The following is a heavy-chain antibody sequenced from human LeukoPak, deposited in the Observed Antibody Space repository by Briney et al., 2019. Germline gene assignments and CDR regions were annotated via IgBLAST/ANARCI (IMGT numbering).Heavy chain of an antibody. Sequence: GGSLRLSCAASGFNFTNAWMSWIRQAPGKGLEWVGRIKSKSAGGTTDYAAPVIGRFTISRDDSIRTLYLQMNSLNTEDTAVYYCATGSSSWYYFDYWGQGTLVTVSS. CDR2: IKSKSAGGTT. V-gene: IGHV3-15*01. D-gene: IGHD6-13*01. CDR1: GFNFTNAW. J-gene: IGHJ4*02. CDR3: ATGSSSWYYFDY.